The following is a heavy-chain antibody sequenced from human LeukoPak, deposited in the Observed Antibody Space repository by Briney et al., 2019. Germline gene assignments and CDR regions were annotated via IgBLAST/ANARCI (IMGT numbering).Heavy chain of an antibody. D-gene: IGHD3-22*01. CDR3: ARVKSRNYYDSSGYYADFDY. CDR1: GYTFTGYY. CDR2: INPNSGGT. Sequence: ASVKVSCKASGYTFTGYYMHWVRQAPGQGLEWTGRINPNSGGTNYAQKFQGRVTMTRDTSISTAYMELSRLRSDDTAVYYCARVKSRNYYDSSGYYADFDYWGQGTLVTVSS. V-gene: IGHV1-2*06. J-gene: IGHJ4*02.